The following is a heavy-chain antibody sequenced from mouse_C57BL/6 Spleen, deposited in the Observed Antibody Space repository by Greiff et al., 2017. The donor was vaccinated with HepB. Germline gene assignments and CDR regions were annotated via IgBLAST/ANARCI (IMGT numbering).Heavy chain of an antibody. CDR2: ISGGGGNT. Sequence: DVMLVESGGGLVKPGGSLKLSCAASGFTFSSYTMSWVRQTPEKRLEWVATISGGGGNTYYPDSVKGRFTISRDNAKNTLYLQMSSLRSEDTALYYCARHEGYGNYVIDYWGQGTTLTVSS. V-gene: IGHV5-9*01. CDR3: ARHEGYGNYVIDY. J-gene: IGHJ2*01. CDR1: GFTFSSYT. D-gene: IGHD2-1*01.